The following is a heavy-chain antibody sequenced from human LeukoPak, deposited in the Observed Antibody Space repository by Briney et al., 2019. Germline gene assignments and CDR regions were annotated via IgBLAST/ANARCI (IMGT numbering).Heavy chain of an antibody. J-gene: IGHJ3*02. CDR1: GLTFGDYA. D-gene: IGHD3-22*01. CDR2: IRSKAYGGTT. V-gene: IGHV3-49*03. Sequence: GGSLRLSCTASGLTFGDYAMSWFRQAPGKGLEWVGFIRSKAYGGTTEYAASVKGRFTISRDDSKSIAYLQMNSLKTEDTAVYYCTRDRITMIVVAADDAFDIWGQGTMVTVSS. CDR3: TRDRITMIVVAADDAFDI.